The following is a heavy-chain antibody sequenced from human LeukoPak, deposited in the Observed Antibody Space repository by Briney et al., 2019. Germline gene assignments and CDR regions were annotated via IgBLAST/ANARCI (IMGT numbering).Heavy chain of an antibody. CDR3: ARDQGFGGYSYGFLDY. CDR2: IKEDGSER. D-gene: IGHD5-18*01. Sequence: GGSLRLSCEGSAFIFSGHWMNWVRQTPGKGLEWVASIKEDGSERQYVDSVKGRFSISRDNSKNTLYLQMNSLRAEDTAVYYCARDQGFGGYSYGFLDYWGQGTLVTVSS. V-gene: IGHV3-7*01. CDR1: AFIFSGHW. J-gene: IGHJ4*02.